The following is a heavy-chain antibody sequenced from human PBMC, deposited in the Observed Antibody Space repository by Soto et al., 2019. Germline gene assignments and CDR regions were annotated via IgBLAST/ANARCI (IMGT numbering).Heavy chain of an antibody. CDR2: IFYTGST. CDR1: DITSNSGNYC. CDR3: ARVKAPLYRNYYFDY. V-gene: IGHV4-30-4*01. J-gene: IGHJ4*02. D-gene: IGHD2-15*01. Sequence: SDTLSLTYNFSDITSNSGNYCWSWIRQPPGKVLEWIGAIFYTGSTYYSPSLKSRASMSTDKSKNLFSLRVRSLTAADTAVYFCARVKAPLYRNYYFDYWGQGTPVIVSS.